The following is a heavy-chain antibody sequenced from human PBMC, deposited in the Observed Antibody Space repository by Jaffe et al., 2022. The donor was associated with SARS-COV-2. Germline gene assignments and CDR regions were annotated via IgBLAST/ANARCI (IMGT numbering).Heavy chain of an antibody. D-gene: IGHD3-10*01. CDR1: GFTVSSNY. V-gene: IGHV3-53*01. Sequence: EVQLVESGGGLIQPGGSLRLSCAASGFTVSSNYMSWVRQAPGKGLEWVSVIYSGGSTYYADSVKGRFTISRDNSKNTLYLQMNSLRAEDTAVYYCARGGDGSGSFRMDVWGQGTTVTVSS. CDR2: IYSGGST. J-gene: IGHJ6*02. CDR3: ARGGDGSGSFRMDV.